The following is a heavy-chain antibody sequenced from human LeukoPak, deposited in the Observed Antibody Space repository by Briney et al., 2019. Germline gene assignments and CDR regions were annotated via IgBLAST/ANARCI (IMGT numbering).Heavy chain of an antibody. V-gene: IGHV4-59*12. CDR3: ATVSAFFYDSGSYYTFDY. CDR2: IYNSGST. Sequence: PSETLSLTCTVSGGSISSFYWGWIRQPPGKGLEWIGYIYNSGSTNYNPSLKSRVTISVDKSKNQFSLKLSSVTAADTAVYYCATVSAFFYDSGSYYTFDYWGQGTLVTVSS. J-gene: IGHJ4*02. CDR1: GGSISSFY. D-gene: IGHD3-10*01.